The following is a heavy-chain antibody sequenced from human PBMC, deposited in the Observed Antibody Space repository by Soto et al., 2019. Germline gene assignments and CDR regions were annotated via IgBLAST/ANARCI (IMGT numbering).Heavy chain of an antibody. V-gene: IGHV4-34*01. D-gene: IGHD3-22*01. CDR3: ARYYYDSSGYYYQHFDY. J-gene: IGHJ4*02. CDR2: INHSGST. CDR1: GGSFSGYY. Sequence: PSETLSLTCAVYGGSFSGYYWSWIRQPPWKGLEWIGEINHSGSTNYNPSLKSRVTISVDTSKNQFSLKLSSVTAADTAVYYCARYYYDSSGYYYQHFDYWGQGTLVTVSS.